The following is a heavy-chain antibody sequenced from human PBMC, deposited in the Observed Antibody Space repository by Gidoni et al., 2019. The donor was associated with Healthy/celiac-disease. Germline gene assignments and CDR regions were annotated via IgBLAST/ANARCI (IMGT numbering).Heavy chain of an antibody. CDR1: GFTVSSNY. CDR3: AGTCSGGNCYSKSPYYYGMDV. CDR2: ISSGGST. V-gene: IGHV3-53*01. D-gene: IGHD2-15*01. J-gene: IGHJ6*02. Sequence: EVQLVESGGGLIQPGGSLRLSCAASGFTVSSNYRSWVRQDPGEGLEWVSVISSGGSTYYADSVKGRFTISRDNSKNTLYLQMNSLRAEDTAVYYCAGTCSGGNCYSKSPYYYGMDVWGQGTTVTVSS.